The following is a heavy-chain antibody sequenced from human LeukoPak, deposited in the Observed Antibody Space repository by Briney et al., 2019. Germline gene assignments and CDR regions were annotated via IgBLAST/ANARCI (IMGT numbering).Heavy chain of an antibody. J-gene: IGHJ3*02. CDR3: ARAERHYYDSSGYSLPDAFDI. V-gene: IGHV4-39*07. D-gene: IGHD3-22*01. CDR2: IYYSGST. Sequence: SETLSLTCTVSGGSISSSSYYWGWIRQPPGKGLEWIGSIYYSGSTYYNPSLKSRVTISVDTSKNQFSLKLSSVTAADTAVYYCARAERHYYDSSGYSLPDAFDIWGQGTMVTVSS. CDR1: GGSISSSSYY.